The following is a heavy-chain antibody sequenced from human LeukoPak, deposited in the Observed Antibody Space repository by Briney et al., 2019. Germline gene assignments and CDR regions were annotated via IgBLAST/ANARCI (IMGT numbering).Heavy chain of an antibody. D-gene: IGHD6-13*01. Sequence: VASVKVSCKASGYTFTSYGISWVRQAPGQGLEWMGWISAYNGNTNYAQKLQGRVTMTTDTSTSTAYMELRSLRSDDTAVYYCARFYSSSWYNRLLYYYYYMDVWGKGTTVTVSS. V-gene: IGHV1-18*01. CDR1: GYTFTSYG. CDR3: ARFYSSSWYNRLLYYYYYMDV. CDR2: ISAYNGNT. J-gene: IGHJ6*03.